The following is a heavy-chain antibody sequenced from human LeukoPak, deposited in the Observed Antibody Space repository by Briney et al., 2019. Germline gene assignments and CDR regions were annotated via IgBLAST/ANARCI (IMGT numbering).Heavy chain of an antibody. CDR3: ARAGGRRIVVVPAAMRAFDY. CDR1: GGSFSGYY. J-gene: IGHJ4*02. Sequence: SEALSLTCAVYGGSFSGYYWSWIRQPPGKGLEWIGEINHSGSTNYNPSLKSRVTISVDTSKNQFSLKLSSVTAADTAAYYCARAGGRRIVVVPAAMRAFDYWGQGTLVTVSS. CDR2: INHSGST. D-gene: IGHD2-2*01. V-gene: IGHV4-34*01.